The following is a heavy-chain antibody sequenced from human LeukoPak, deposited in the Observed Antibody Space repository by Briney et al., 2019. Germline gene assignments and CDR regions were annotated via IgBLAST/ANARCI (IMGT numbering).Heavy chain of an antibody. CDR3: ARGGLPWYFAY. D-gene: IGHD3-16*01. CDR2: IYYSGST. CDR1: GGSISSGGYS. Sequence: SETLSLTCAVSGGSISSGGYSWSWIRQPPGKGLEWIGYIYYSGSTYYNPSLKSRVTISVDTSKNQFSLKLSSVTAADTAVYYCARGGLPWYFAYWGQGTLVTVSS. J-gene: IGHJ4*02. V-gene: IGHV4-30-4*07.